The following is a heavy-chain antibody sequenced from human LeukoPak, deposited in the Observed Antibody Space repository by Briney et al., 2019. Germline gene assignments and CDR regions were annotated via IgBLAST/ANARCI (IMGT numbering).Heavy chain of an antibody. CDR1: GFTFSVHW. J-gene: IGHJ4*02. CDR3: TRSGYPNGYDF. CDR2: ITPDGGST. V-gene: IGHV3-74*03. Sequence: GGSLRLSCVASGFTFSVHWMHWVRQVPANGLVAVSRITPDGGSTAYADSVKGRFTISRDNDKNTLYLEMNSLTAEDTALYYCTRSGYPNGYDFWGQGTLVTVSS. D-gene: IGHD6-19*01.